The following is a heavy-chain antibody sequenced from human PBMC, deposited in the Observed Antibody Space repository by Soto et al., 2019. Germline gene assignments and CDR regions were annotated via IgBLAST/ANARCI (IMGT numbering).Heavy chain of an antibody. CDR2: IYPGDSDT. V-gene: IGHV5-51*01. CDR1: GYSFTSYW. J-gene: IGHJ3*02. Sequence: HGESLKISCKGSGYSFTSYWIGWVRQMPGKGLEWMGIIYPGDSDTRYSPSFQGQVTISADKSISTAYLQWSSLKASDTAMYYCARQTIFGVVIDDAFDIWGQGTMVTVSS. D-gene: IGHD3-3*01. CDR3: ARQTIFGVVIDDAFDI.